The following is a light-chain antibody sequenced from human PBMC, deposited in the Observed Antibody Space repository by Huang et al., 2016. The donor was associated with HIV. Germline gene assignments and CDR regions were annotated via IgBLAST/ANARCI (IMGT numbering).Light chain of an antibody. V-gene: IGKV3-15*01. CDR2: GSS. CDR1: QSVNSD. J-gene: IGKJ4*01. CDR3: QQYNDWPPLT. Sequence: EIEMTQSPAILSVSPGDRATLSCRASQSVNSDLAWYLQKPGQAPRLLIYGSSTRVFGIPAKFNGTWSGTEFSLSISNLQSDDLGVYYCQQYNDWPPLTFGGGTKVEI.